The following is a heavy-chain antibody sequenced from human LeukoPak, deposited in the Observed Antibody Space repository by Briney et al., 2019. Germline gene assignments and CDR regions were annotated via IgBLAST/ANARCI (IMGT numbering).Heavy chain of an antibody. CDR1: GFTFSSYG. J-gene: IGHJ4*02. V-gene: IGHV3-23*01. Sequence: GGTLRLSCAASGFTFSSYGMSWVRQAPGKGLEWVSAISGSGGSTYYADSVKGRFTISRDNSKNTLYLQMNSLRAEDTAVYYCAKDPASSGYSYWGQGTLVTVSS. CDR2: ISGSGGST. CDR3: AKDPASSGYSY. D-gene: IGHD3-22*01.